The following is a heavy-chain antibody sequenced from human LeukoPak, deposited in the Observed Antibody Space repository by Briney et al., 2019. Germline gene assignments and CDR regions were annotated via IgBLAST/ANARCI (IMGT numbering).Heavy chain of an antibody. CDR3: ATEVRSGSHTPRTLAPHDAFDI. Sequence: PGGSLRLSCAASGFTFSSYAMHWVRQAPGKGVEWVAVISHDGSNKYYADSVKGRFTISRDNSKNTLYLQMNSLRAEDTAVYYCATEVRSGSHTPRTLAPHDAFDIWGQGTMVTVSS. J-gene: IGHJ3*02. CDR2: ISHDGSNK. CDR1: GFTFSSYA. D-gene: IGHD1-26*01. V-gene: IGHV3-30-3*01.